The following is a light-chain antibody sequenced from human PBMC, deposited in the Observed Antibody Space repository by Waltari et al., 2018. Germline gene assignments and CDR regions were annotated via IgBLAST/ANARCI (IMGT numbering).Light chain of an antibody. J-gene: IGKJ2*01. CDR2: DAA. CDR3: QQYNSWPYT. V-gene: IGKV3-15*01. Sequence: ELVMTQSPATLSVSPGARAILSCRASPSISNKLAWYQQKPGQPPRLLIDDAATRATGSPATFSGRGSGTECTLTISSLQSEDFVVYCCQQYNSWPYTFGQGTKLEIK. CDR1: PSISNK.